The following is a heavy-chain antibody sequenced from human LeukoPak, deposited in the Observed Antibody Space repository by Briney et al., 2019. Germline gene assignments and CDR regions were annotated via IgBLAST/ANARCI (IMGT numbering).Heavy chain of an antibody. Sequence: PSETLSLTCAVYGGSFSGYYWSWIRQPPGKGLEWIGEINHSGSTNYNPSLKSRVTMSVDTSKNQFSLKLSSVTAADTAIYYCARENPSGYYNRPIDYWGQGTLVTVSS. CDR3: ARENPSGYYNRPIDY. CDR1: GGSFSGYY. V-gene: IGHV4-34*01. D-gene: IGHD3-22*01. J-gene: IGHJ4*02. CDR2: INHSGST.